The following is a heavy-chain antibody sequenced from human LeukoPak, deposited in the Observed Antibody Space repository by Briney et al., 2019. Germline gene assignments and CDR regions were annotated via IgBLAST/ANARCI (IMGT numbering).Heavy chain of an antibody. D-gene: IGHD6-13*01. CDR1: GYTFINYG. CDR3: ARRVVAAAGKNWFDP. CDR2: INPNSGGT. V-gene: IGHV1-2*02. Sequence: ASVKVSCKASGYTFINYGISWVRQAPGQGLEWMGWINPNSGGTNYAQKFQGRVTMTRDTSISTAYMELSRLRSDDTAVYYCARRVVAAAGKNWFDPWGQGTLVTVSS. J-gene: IGHJ5*02.